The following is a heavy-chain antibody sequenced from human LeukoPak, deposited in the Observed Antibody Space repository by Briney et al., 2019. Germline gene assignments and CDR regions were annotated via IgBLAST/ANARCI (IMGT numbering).Heavy chain of an antibody. CDR1: GFTFSSYG. V-gene: IGHV3-30*18. D-gene: IGHD3-3*02. J-gene: IGHJ4*02. Sequence: GRSLRLSCGASGFTFSSYGMHWVRQAPGKGLEWVAVISYDGSDKYYADSVRGRFTISRDNSKNTLYLQMNSLRAEDTAVYYCGNHFPHFDYWGQGTLVTVSS. CDR3: GNHFPHFDY. CDR2: ISYDGSDK.